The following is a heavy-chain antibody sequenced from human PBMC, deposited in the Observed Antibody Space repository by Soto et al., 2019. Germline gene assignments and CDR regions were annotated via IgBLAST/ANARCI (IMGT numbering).Heavy chain of an antibody. CDR2: IYYSGST. CDR1: GGSISSYY. Sequence: SETLSLTCTVSGGSISSYYWSWIRQPPGKGLEWIGYIYYSGSTNYNPSLKSRVTISVDTSKNQFSLKLSSVTAADTAVYYCARGDFDWLFLDYWGQGTLVTVSS. V-gene: IGHV4-59*01. D-gene: IGHD3-9*01. CDR3: ARGDFDWLFLDY. J-gene: IGHJ4*02.